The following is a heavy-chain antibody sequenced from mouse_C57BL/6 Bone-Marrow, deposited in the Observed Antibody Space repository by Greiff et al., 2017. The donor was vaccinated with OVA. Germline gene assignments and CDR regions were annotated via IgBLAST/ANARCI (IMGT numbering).Heavy chain of an antibody. CDR3: ARSVYDYDDPFAY. CDR1: GYSFTGYF. CDR2: INPYNGDT. J-gene: IGHJ3*01. D-gene: IGHD2-4*01. Sequence: EVQLQQSGPELVKPGDSVKISCKASGYSFTGYFMNWVMQSHGKSLEWIGRINPYNGDTFYNQKFKGKATLTVDKSSSTAHMELRSLTSEDSAVYYGARSVYDYDDPFAYWGQGTLVTVSA. V-gene: IGHV1-20*01.